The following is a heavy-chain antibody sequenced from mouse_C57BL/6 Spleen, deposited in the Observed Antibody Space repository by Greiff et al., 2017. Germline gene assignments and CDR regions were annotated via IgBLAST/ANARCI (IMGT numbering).Heavy chain of an antibody. CDR3: ASPAYYSTDEGYWYFDV. J-gene: IGHJ1*03. D-gene: IGHD2-5*01. Sequence: EVQLVESGPGLVKPSQSLSLTCSVTGYSITSGYYWNWIRQFPGNKLEWMGYISYDGSNNYNPSLKNRISITRDTSKNQCVLKLNSVTTEDTATYYCASPAYYSTDEGYWYFDVWGTGTTVTVSS. CDR1: GYSITSGYY. V-gene: IGHV3-6*01. CDR2: ISYDGSN.